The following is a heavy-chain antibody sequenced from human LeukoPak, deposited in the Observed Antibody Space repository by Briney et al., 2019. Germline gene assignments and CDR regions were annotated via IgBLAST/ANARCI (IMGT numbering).Heavy chain of an antibody. Sequence: PGGSLRLSCAASGFTFSSYGMHWVRQAPGKGLEWVAVIWYDGSNKYYADSVKGRFTISRDNSKNTLYLQMNSLRAEDTAVYYCARGVTQWLVYGNYFDYWGQGTLVTVSS. CDR3: ARGVTQWLVYGNYFDY. CDR2: IWYDGSNK. CDR1: GFTFSSYG. V-gene: IGHV3-33*01. D-gene: IGHD6-19*01. J-gene: IGHJ4*02.